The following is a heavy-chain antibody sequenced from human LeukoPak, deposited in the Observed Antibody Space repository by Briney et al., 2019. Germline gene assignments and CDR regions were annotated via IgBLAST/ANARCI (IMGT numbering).Heavy chain of an antibody. CDR3: ASHRYCTNGVCPD. J-gene: IGHJ4*02. D-gene: IGHD2-8*01. Sequence: ASVKVSCKASGGTFSSYAISWVRQAPGQGLEWMGWMNPNSGNTGYAQKFQGRVTITRNTSISTAYMELSSLRSEDTAVYYCASHRYCTNGVCPDWGQGTLVTVSS. CDR2: MNPNSGNT. V-gene: IGHV1-8*02. CDR1: GGTFSSYA.